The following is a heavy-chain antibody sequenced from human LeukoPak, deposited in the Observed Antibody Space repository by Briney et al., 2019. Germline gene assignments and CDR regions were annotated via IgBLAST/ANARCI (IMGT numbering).Heavy chain of an antibody. Sequence: ASVKVSCKASGYTFTVYYMHWVRQAPGQGLAWMGWINPNSGGTNYAQKFQGRVTMTRDTSISTAYMELSRLRSDDTAVYYCARVLSRRDYFDYWGQGTLVTVSS. CDR3: ARVLSRRDYFDY. CDR2: INPNSGGT. CDR1: GYTFTVYY. V-gene: IGHV1-2*02. J-gene: IGHJ4*02.